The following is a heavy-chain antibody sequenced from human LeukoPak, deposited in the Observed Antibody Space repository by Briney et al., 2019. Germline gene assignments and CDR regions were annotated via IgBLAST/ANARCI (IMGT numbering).Heavy chain of an antibody. J-gene: IGHJ4*02. Sequence: ASVKVSCRASGYPFTNYYMHWVRQAPGQGLEWMGIINPSGGSTSYAQKFQGRLTMTRDTSTSTVYMELSSLRSQDTAVYYCARRSLRYSFDYWGQGTLVTVSS. D-gene: IGHD3-9*01. CDR1: GYPFTNYY. CDR3: ARRSLRYSFDY. CDR2: INPSGGST. V-gene: IGHV1-46*01.